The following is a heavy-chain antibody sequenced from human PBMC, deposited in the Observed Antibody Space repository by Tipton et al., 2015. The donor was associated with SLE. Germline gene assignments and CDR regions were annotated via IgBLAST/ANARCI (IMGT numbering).Heavy chain of an antibody. CDR1: GGSFSSYY. J-gene: IGHJ4*02. Sequence: LRLSCAVYGGSFSSYYWGWIRQPPGKGLEWIGSIYYSGSTYYNPSLKSRVTISVDTSKNQFSLKLSSVTAADTAVYYCARGPSDGLRDYWGQGTLVTVSS. CDR3: ARGPSDGLRDY. V-gene: IGHV4-39*07. D-gene: IGHD4-17*01. CDR2: IYYSGST.